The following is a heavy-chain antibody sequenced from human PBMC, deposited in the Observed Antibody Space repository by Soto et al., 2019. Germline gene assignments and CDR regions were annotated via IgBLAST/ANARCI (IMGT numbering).Heavy chain of an antibody. D-gene: IGHD3-3*01. J-gene: IGHJ6*02. Sequence: QVQLVQSGAEVKKPGSSVKVSCKASGGTFSSYAISWVRQAPGQGLEWMGGIIPIFGTANYAQKFQGRVTITADESTSSAYMELSSLRSEDTAVYYCARSYYDFWSGYYRGPYYYYGMDVWGQGTTVTVSS. CDR2: IIPIFGTA. CDR3: ARSYYDFWSGYYRGPYYYYGMDV. CDR1: GGTFSSYA. V-gene: IGHV1-69*01.